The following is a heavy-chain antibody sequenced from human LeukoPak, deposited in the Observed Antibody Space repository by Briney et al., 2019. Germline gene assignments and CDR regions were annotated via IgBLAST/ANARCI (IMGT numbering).Heavy chain of an antibody. CDR1: GYTLTELS. CDR3: ATGVPYDSQYYWFDP. Sequence: ASVKVSCKVSGYTLTELSMHWVRQAPGQGLEWMGGFDPEDGETIYAQKFQGRVTMTEDTSTDTAYMELSSLRSEDTAVYYCATGVPYDSQYYWFDPRGQGTLVTVSS. D-gene: IGHD3-22*01. V-gene: IGHV1-24*01. CDR2: FDPEDGET. J-gene: IGHJ5*02.